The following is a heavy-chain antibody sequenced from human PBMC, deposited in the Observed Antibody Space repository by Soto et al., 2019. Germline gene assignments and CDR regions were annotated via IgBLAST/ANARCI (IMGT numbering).Heavy chain of an antibody. Sequence: PSETLSLTWTVSGGSISSYYWSWIRQPPGKGLEWIGYIYYSGSTNYNPSLKSRVTISVDTSKNQFSLKLSSVTAADTAVYYCARGKMATIPLDYWGQGTLVTVSS. J-gene: IGHJ4*02. D-gene: IGHD5-12*01. CDR3: ARGKMATIPLDY. CDR1: GGSISSYY. V-gene: IGHV4-59*01. CDR2: IYYSGST.